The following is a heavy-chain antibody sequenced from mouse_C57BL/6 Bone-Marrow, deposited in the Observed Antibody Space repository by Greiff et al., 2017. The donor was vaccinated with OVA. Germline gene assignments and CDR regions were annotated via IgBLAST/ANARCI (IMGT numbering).Heavy chain of an antibody. J-gene: IGHJ3*01. Sequence: VQLQQPGAELVMPGASVKLSCKASGYTFTSYWMHWVKQRPGQGLEWIGEIDPSDSYTNYNQKFKGKSTLTVDKSSSTAYMQLSSLTSEDSAVYYCAREGGTGPFAYWGQGTLVTVSA. CDR3: AREGGTGPFAY. D-gene: IGHD4-1*01. CDR2: IDPSDSYT. CDR1: GYTFTSYW. V-gene: IGHV1-69*01.